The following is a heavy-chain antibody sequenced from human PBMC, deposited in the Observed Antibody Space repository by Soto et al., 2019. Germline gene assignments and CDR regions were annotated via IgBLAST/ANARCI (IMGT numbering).Heavy chain of an antibody. Sequence: GGSLRLSCAASGFTFSSYGMHWVRQAPGKGLEWVAVIWYDGSNKYYADSVKGRFTISRDNSKNTLYLQMNSLRAEDTAVYYCAKDPYFYSSGWPKYFDYWGQGTLVTVSS. V-gene: IGHV3-33*06. CDR3: AKDPYFYSSGWPKYFDY. J-gene: IGHJ4*02. D-gene: IGHD6-19*01. CDR2: IWYDGSNK. CDR1: GFTFSSYG.